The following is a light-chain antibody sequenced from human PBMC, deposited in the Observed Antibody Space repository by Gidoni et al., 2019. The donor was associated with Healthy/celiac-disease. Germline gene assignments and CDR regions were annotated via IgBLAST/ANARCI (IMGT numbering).Light chain of an antibody. CDR2: RKN. CDR1: SSNIGSNY. CDR3: AEWDYSLSVL. V-gene: IGLV1-47*01. J-gene: IGLJ2*01. Sequence: QSVLTQPPSASGTPGQRVTISCTGSSSNIGSNYVYWYQQLPGTAPKLLIYRKNQRPSGVPDRFSGSKSGTSASLAISGLRSEDEADYYCAEWDYSLSVLFGGGTKLTVL.